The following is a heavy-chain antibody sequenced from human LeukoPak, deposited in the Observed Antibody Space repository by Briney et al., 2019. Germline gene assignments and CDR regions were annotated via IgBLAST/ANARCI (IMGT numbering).Heavy chain of an antibody. D-gene: IGHD3-22*01. CDR2: INTNTGNP. V-gene: IGHV7-4-1*02. CDR3: AGSPRSGYQIPPDY. CDR1: GYTFTSYA. Sequence: GASVKVSCKASGYTFTSYAMNWVRQVPGQGLEWMGWINTNTGNPTYAQGFTGRFVFSLDTSVSTAYLQISSLKAEDTAVYYCAGSPRSGYQIPPDYWGQGTLVTVSS. J-gene: IGHJ4*02.